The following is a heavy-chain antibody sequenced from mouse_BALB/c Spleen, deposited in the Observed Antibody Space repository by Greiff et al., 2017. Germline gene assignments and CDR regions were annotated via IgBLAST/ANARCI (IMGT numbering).Heavy chain of an antibody. J-gene: IGHJ4*01. V-gene: IGHV3-6*02. CDR2: ISYDGSN. CDR1: GYSITSGYY. D-gene: IGHD2-4*01. CDR3: ASLMITTSVDY. Sequence: EVKLVESGPGLVKPSQSLSLTCSVTGYSITSGYYWNWIRQFPGNKLEWMGYISYDGSNNYNPSLKNRISITRDTSKNQFFLKLNSVTTEDTATYYCASLMITTSVDYWGQGTSVTVSS.